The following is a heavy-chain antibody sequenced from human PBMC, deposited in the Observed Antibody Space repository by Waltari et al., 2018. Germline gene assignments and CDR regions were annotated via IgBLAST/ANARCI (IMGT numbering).Heavy chain of an antibody. V-gene: IGHV7-4-1*02. CDR3: ARATPSLRVVVAATPPLGMDV. CDR2: INTNTGNP. J-gene: IGHJ6*02. CDR1: GYTFTSYA. D-gene: IGHD2-15*01. Sequence: QVQLVQSGSELKKPGASVKVSCKASGYTFTSYAMNWVRQAPGQGLEWMGWINTNTGNPTYAQGFTGRFVFSLDTSVSTAYLQISSLKAEDTAVYYCARATPSLRVVVAATPPLGMDVWGQGTTVTVSS.